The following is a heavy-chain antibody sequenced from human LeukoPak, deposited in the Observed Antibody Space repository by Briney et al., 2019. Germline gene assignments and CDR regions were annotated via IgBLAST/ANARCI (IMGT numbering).Heavy chain of an antibody. CDR2: IRYDGSNK. CDR1: GFTFSSYG. CDR3: AKGRFFFYYDSSGYQEYFQH. J-gene: IGHJ1*01. D-gene: IGHD3-22*01. V-gene: IGHV3-30*02. Sequence: PGGSLRLSCAASGFTFSSYGMHWVRQAPGKGLEWVAFIRYDGSNKYNADSVKGRFTISRDNSKNTLYLQMNSLRAEDTAVYYCAKGRFFFYYDSSGYQEYFQHWGQGTLVTVSS.